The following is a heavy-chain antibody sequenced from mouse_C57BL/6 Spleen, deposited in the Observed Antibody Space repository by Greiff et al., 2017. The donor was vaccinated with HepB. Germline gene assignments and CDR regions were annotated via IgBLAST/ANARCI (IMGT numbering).Heavy chain of an antibody. D-gene: IGHD1-1*01. CDR2: ISSGGSYT. Sequence: EVKLMESGGDLVKPGGSLKLSCAASGFTFSSYGMSWVRQTPDKRLEWVATISSGGSYTYYPDSVKGRFTISRDNAKNTLYLQMSSLKSEDTARYYCARQILPRYFDYWGQGTTLTVSS. CDR1: GFTFSSYG. V-gene: IGHV5-6*01. J-gene: IGHJ2*01. CDR3: ARQILPRYFDY.